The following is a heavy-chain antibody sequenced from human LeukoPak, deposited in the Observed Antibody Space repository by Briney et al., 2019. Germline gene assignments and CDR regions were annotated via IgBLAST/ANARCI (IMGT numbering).Heavy chain of an antibody. J-gene: IGHJ4*02. V-gene: IGHV3-21*01. CDR2: ISSSSSYI. CDR1: GFTFSSYS. CDR3: ARAVGIQWLVMGVHFDY. D-gene: IGHD6-19*01. Sequence: PGGSLRLSCAASGFTFSSYSMNWVRQAPGKGLEWVSSISSSSSYIYYADSVKGRFTISRDNAKNSLYLQMNSLRAEDTAVYYCARAVGIQWLVMGVHFDYWGQGTLVTVSS.